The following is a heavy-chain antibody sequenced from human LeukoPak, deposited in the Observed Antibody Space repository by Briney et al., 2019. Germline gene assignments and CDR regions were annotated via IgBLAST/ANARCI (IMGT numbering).Heavy chain of an antibody. CDR3: AREGYSSSWYGYWYFDL. V-gene: IGHV4-59*01. J-gene: IGHJ2*01. D-gene: IGHD6-13*01. Sequence: KTSETLSLTCTVSGGSISSYYWSWIRQPPGKGLEWIGYIHYSGSTNYNPSLRSRVAISVDTSKNQVSLKLSSVTAADTAVYYCAREGYSSSWYGYWYFDLWGRGTLVSVSS. CDR2: IHYSGST. CDR1: GGSISSYY.